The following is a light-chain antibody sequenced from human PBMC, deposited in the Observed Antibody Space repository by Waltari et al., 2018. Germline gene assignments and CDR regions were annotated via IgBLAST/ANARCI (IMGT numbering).Light chain of an antibody. CDR1: HNINNNY. V-gene: IGKV3-20*01. CDR2: SIS. J-gene: IGKJ5*01. CDR3: QQYGNAPIT. Sequence: EVVLTQSPGTLSSSPGETVSLSCRASHNINNNYLAWYQQRPGLSPRLLMYSISNRAPGIPDRFWGSGSGTDFTLTISRLEPEDFAVYYCQQYGNAPITFGQGTR.